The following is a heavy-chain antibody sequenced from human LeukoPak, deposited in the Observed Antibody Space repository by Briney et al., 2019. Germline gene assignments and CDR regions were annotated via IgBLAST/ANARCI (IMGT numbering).Heavy chain of an antibody. Sequence: SETLSLTCTVSGGSISSGDYYWSWIRQPPGKGLEWIGEISHGGSTTTNYNPSLRSRVTISLDTSKNQFSLNLSSVTAADTAVYYCARGRGTWFDPWGQGTLVTVSS. J-gene: IGHJ5*02. CDR1: GGSISSGDYY. CDR2: ISHGGST. V-gene: IGHV4-39*07. CDR3: ARGRGTWFDP.